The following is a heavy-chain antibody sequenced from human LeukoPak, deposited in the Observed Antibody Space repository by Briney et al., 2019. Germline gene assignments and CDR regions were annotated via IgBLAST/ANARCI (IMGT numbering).Heavy chain of an antibody. V-gene: IGHV3-48*02. CDR1: GFSFNNYA. CDR2: IDFSGSTI. CDR3: ARGSGVAYYYYSMDV. Sequence: GGSLRLSCVDSGFSFNNYAMTWVRQAPGKGLEWVSYIDFSGSTIFYADSVKGGFTISRDNAKNSLYLQMNSLRDEDTAVYYCARGSGVAYYYYSMDVWGKGTTVTISS. J-gene: IGHJ6*03. D-gene: IGHD3-3*01.